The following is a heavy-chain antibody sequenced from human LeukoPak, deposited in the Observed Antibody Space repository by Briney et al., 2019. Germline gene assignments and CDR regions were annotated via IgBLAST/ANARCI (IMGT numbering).Heavy chain of an antibody. CDR1: GFPFSAYG. Sequence: PGRSLRLSCVAAGFPFSAYGMHWVRQAPGRGLEWVAVIWYDGSNKYYADSMKGRFTISRDNSKNTLYLQRNSLRAEDTGAYYCARAVGTFAYWGQGTLVTVSS. CDR2: IWYDGSNK. V-gene: IGHV3-33*01. CDR3: ARAVGTFAY. J-gene: IGHJ4*02. D-gene: IGHD7-27*01.